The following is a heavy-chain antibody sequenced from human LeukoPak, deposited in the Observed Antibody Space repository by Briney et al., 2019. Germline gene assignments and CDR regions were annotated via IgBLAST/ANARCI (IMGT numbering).Heavy chain of an antibody. CDR2: ISGGGTIT. D-gene: IGHD3-3*01. CDR3: AKDRDYNFWSGYYY. CDR1: GFAFNTYA. Sequence: GGSLRLSCAASGFAFNTYALSWVRQAPGKGLEWVSAISGGGTITYYADSVKGRCTISRDNSENILYLQMNSLRVDDTAVYYCAKDRDYNFWSGYYYWGQGTLVTVSS. V-gene: IGHV3-23*01. J-gene: IGHJ4*02.